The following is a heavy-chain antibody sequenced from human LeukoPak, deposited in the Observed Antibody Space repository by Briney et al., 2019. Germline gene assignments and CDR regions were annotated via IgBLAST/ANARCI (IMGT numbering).Heavy chain of an antibody. CDR1: GFTVSSNY. CDR2: IYSGGST. J-gene: IGHJ3*02. CDR3: ARDKSSPHAFDI. V-gene: IGHV3-53*01. Sequence: GGSLRLSCAASGFTVSSNYMSWVRQAPGKGLEWVSIIYSGGSTYYADSVKGRFTISRDNSKNTLYLQMNSLRAEDTAVYYCARDKSSPHAFDICGQGTMVTVSS.